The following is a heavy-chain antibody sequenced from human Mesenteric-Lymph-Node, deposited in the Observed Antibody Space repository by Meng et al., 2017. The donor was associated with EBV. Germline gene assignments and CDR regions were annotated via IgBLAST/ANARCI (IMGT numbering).Heavy chain of an antibody. CDR3: ARYSSSWYYFDY. D-gene: IGHD6-13*01. Sequence: QLQLQESGPGLVKPSETLSLTCTVSGGSISSSSYYWAWIRQPPGKGLEWIGSIFYSGNTDYNPSLKSRVTISVDTSKNQFSLKLSSVTAADTAVYYCARYSSSWYYFDYWGQGTLVTVSS. CDR1: GGSISSSSYY. CDR2: IFYSGNT. V-gene: IGHV4-39*07. J-gene: IGHJ4*02.